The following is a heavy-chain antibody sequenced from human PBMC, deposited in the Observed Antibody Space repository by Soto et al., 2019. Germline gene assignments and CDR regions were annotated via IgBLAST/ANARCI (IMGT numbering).Heavy chain of an antibody. Sequence: ASVKVSCKSSGGTFSSYAISWVRQAPGQGLEWMGGIIPIFGTANYAQKFQGRVTITADKSTSTAYMELSSLRSEDTAVYYCARGKWVATIGGRYFDYWGKGTLVTVSS. D-gene: IGHD3-16*01. V-gene: IGHV1-69*06. CDR2: IIPIFGTA. J-gene: IGHJ4*02. CDR1: GGTFSSYA. CDR3: ARGKWVATIGGRYFDY.